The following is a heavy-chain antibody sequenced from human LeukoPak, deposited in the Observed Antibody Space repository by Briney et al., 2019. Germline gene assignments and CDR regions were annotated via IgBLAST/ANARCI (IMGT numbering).Heavy chain of an antibody. CDR2: IYHSGST. D-gene: IGHD1-26*01. Sequence: SETLSLTCTVSGGSISSGGYYWSWIRQPPGKGLEWIGYIYHSGSTYYNPSLKSRVSISVDTSKSQFYLRLNSVTAADTAVYYCARESDAGAAFFDYWGQGTLVTVSS. CDR1: GGSISSGGYY. CDR3: ARESDAGAAFFDY. V-gene: IGHV4-30-2*01. J-gene: IGHJ4*02.